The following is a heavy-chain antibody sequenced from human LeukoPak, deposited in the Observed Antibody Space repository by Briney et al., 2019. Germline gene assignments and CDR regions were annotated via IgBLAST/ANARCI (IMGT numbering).Heavy chain of an antibody. CDR2: IYPNSGGT. V-gene: IGHV1-2*02. CDR3: ARDWEGLGEYWYFDL. CDR1: GYTFTGYY. Sequence: EASVKVSCKASGYTFTGYYMHWVRQAPGQGLEWTGWIYPNSGGTNYAQKFQGRVTMTRDTSISTAYMELSRLRSDDTAVYYCARDWEGLGEYWYFDLWGRGTLVTVSS. J-gene: IGHJ2*01. D-gene: IGHD1-26*01.